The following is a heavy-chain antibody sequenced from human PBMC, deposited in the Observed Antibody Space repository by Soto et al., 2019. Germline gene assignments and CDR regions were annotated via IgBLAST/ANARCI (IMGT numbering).Heavy chain of an antibody. D-gene: IGHD3-3*01. V-gene: IGHV3-9*01. J-gene: IGHJ3*02. CDR1: GFTFDDYA. Sequence: EVQLVESGGGLVQPGRSLRLSCAASGFTFDDYAMHWVRQAPGKGLEWVSGISWNSGSIGYADSVKGRFTISRDNAKNSLYLQMNSLRAEDTALYYCAKVYVYTALFGAFDIWGQGTMVTVSS. CDR2: ISWNSGSI. CDR3: AKVYVYTALFGAFDI.